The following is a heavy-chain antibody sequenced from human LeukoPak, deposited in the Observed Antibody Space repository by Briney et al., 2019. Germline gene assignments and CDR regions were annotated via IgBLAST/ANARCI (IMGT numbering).Heavy chain of an antibody. V-gene: IGHV1-46*01. Sequence: GASVKVSCKASGDTFTSYYMHWVRQAPGQGLEWMGIINPSGGSTSYAQKFQGRVTMTRDTSTSTVYMELSSLRSEDTAVYYCARDRRRNYYDSSGYDYWGQGTLVTVSS. CDR2: INPSGGST. D-gene: IGHD3-22*01. CDR1: GDTFTSYY. J-gene: IGHJ4*02. CDR3: ARDRRRNYYDSSGYDY.